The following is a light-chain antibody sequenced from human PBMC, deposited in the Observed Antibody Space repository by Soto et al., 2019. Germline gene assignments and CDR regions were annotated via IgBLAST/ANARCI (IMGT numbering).Light chain of an antibody. CDR3: KQYDSYALP. V-gene: IGKV1-5*03. CDR1: QTISSW. J-gene: IGKJ4*01. Sequence: DIQMSQSPSTLSGSTGDRVSITFGPSQTISSWLAWYQQKPGKAPKPLTYVASTVKSGVPSRFSGVGSGTEFILTIRSLQPDDFATYYCKQYDSYALPFGEGTKGRS. CDR2: VAS.